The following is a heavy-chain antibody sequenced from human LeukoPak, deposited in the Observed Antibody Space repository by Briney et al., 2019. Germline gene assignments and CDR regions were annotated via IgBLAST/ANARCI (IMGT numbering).Heavy chain of an antibody. D-gene: IGHD2/OR15-2a*01. Sequence: KPSETLSLTCTVSGGSISSADHYWSWIRQPPGKGLEWIGYIYHTGNTYYNPSLKSRLILSVDTSKNQFSLKLFPVTAADTAVYYCAKYQTSWFDPWGRGTLVTVSS. V-gene: IGHV4-30-4*01. J-gene: IGHJ5*02. CDR1: GGSISSADHY. CDR3: AKYQTSWFDP. CDR2: IYHTGNT.